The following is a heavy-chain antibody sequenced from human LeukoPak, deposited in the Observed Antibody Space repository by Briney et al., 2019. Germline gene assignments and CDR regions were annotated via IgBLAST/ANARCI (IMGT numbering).Heavy chain of an antibody. CDR2: IIPIFGTA. CDR3: ARVQSRGGNSGYYYYYYMDV. D-gene: IGHD4-23*01. CDR1: GGTFSSYA. V-gene: IGHV1-69*05. Sequence: SVKVSRKASGGTFSSYAISWVRQAPGQGLEWMGGIIPIFGTANYAQKFQGRVTITTDESTSTAYMELSSLRSEDTAVYYCARVQSRGGNSGYYYYYYMDVWGKGTTVTVSS. J-gene: IGHJ6*03.